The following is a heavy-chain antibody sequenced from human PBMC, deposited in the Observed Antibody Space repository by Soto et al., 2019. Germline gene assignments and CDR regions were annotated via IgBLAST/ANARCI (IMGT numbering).Heavy chain of an antibody. CDR3: ARDGQQQLVAWSDP. Sequence: SVTLSLTCAVYGGSFSGYYWSWIRQPPGKGLEWNGEINHSGSTNYNPSLKSRVTISVDTSKNQFSLKLSSVTAADTAVYYCARDGQQQLVAWSDPWGQGTLVTVSS. D-gene: IGHD6-13*01. CDR2: INHSGST. CDR1: GGSFSGYY. V-gene: IGHV4-34*01. J-gene: IGHJ5*02.